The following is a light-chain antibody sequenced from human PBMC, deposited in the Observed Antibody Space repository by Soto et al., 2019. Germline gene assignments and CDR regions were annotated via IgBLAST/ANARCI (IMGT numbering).Light chain of an antibody. Sequence: EIVMTQSPATLSVSPGERATLSCRASQSVSSNLAWYQQKPGQAPRLIIYGASTRATGIPARFSGSGSGTEFTLTISSLQSEDFAVYYCQQYNNWPPLYTFGQGTKREIK. V-gene: IGKV3-15*01. CDR1: QSVSSN. CDR3: QQYNNWPPLYT. J-gene: IGKJ2*01. CDR2: GAS.